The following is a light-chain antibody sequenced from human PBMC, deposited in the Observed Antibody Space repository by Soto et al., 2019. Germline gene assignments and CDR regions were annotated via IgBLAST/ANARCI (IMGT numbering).Light chain of an antibody. Sequence: DIQLTQSPSFLSASVGDRATITCRASQGISSYLAWYQQKPGKAPKLLIYAASTLQSGVPSRFSGSGSGTEFTLTISSLQPEDFATYYCQQSEAFGQGTKVEIK. CDR2: AAS. CDR1: QGISSY. V-gene: IGKV1-9*01. J-gene: IGKJ1*01. CDR3: QQSEA.